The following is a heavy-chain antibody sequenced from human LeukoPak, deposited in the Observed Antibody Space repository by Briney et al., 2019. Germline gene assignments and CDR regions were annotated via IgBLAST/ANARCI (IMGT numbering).Heavy chain of an antibody. CDR2: IKQDGSEK. J-gene: IGHJ4*02. CDR1: GFTFSSYW. V-gene: IGHV3-7*01. CDR3: ATGSSWHTF. Sequence: GGSLRLSCAASGFTFSSYWMSWVRQAPGKGLEWVANIKQDGSEKYYVDSVKGRFTISRDNAKNSLQLQVSSLRAEDTAVYFCATGSSWHTFWGQRTLVTVSS. D-gene: IGHD6-13*01.